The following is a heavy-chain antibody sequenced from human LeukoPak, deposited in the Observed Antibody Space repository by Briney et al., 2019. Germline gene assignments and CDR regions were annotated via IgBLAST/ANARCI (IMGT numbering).Heavy chain of an antibody. CDR3: ARGSAYYYDSSGYYLSY. CDR1: GYTFTSYG. CDR2: ISAYNGST. D-gene: IGHD3-22*01. Sequence: ASVKVSCKASGYTFTSYGITWVRQAPGQGLEWMGWISAYNGSTIYAQKFQGRVTMTRNTSISTAYMELSSLRSEDTAVYYCARGSAYYYDSSGYYLSYWGQGTLVTVSS. V-gene: IGHV1-8*01. J-gene: IGHJ4*02.